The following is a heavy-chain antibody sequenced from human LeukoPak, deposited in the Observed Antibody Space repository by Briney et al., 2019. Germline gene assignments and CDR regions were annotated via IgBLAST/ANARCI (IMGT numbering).Heavy chain of an antibody. Sequence: GASVKVSCKASGYTFTNYYLHWVRQAPGQGLEWMGIIDPNDAWTRYLEKFQGRLTLTRDRLTSTVYMNLYSLRSDDTAVYYCARDERTAEGARDFDFWGQGTLVTVSS. CDR3: ARDERTAEGARDFDF. V-gene: IGHV1-46*01. CDR1: GYTFTNYY. CDR2: IDPNDAWT. J-gene: IGHJ4*02. D-gene: IGHD6-13*01.